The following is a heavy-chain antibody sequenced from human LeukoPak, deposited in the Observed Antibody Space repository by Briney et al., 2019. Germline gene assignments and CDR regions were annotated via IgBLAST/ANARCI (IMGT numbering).Heavy chain of an antibody. Sequence: PSETLSLTCTVSGGSISSYYWNWIRQPAGKGLEWIGRIYTRESTYYNPSLKSRVTMSVDTSKNQFSLKLTSVTAADTAVYYCAGDRGGDYGCFDPWGQGTLVTVSS. CDR2: IYTREST. CDR3: AGDRGGDYGCFDP. CDR1: GGSISSYY. D-gene: IGHD4-17*01. V-gene: IGHV4-4*07. J-gene: IGHJ5*02.